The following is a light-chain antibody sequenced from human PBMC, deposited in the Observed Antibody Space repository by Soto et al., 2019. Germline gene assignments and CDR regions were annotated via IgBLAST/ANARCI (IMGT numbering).Light chain of an antibody. V-gene: IGLV7-46*01. CDR3: LLSYHGARYFL. CDR1: SGDVTSSHY. J-gene: IGLJ2*01. Sequence: QSVVTQEPSLTVSPGGSVTLTCGSSSGDVTSSHYPYWLQQKPGQAPRTLIYDTDNKHSWTPARCSGSLLGDKAALTLSGAQPEDEDDYYCLLSYHGARYFLFGGGTKVTVL. CDR2: DTD.